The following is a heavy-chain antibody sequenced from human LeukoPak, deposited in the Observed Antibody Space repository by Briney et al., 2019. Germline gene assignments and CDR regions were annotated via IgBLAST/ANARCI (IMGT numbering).Heavy chain of an antibody. Sequence: GGSLRLSCAASGFTFSSYAMSWVRQAPGKGLEWVSSISSSSSYIYYADSVKGRFTISRDNAKNSLYLQMNSLRAEDTAVYYCARRRSDSSGYYYETDYYYMDVWGKGTTVTVSS. CDR1: GFTFSSYA. J-gene: IGHJ6*03. D-gene: IGHD3-22*01. CDR2: ISSSSSYI. V-gene: IGHV3-21*01. CDR3: ARRRSDSSGYYYETDYYYMDV.